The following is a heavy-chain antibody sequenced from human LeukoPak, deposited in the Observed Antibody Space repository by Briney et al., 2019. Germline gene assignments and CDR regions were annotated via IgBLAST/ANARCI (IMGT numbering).Heavy chain of an antibody. CDR2: IKQDGSEK. CDR3: ARGVGPRRLGQKYGMDV. J-gene: IGHJ6*02. V-gene: IGHV3-7*03. D-gene: IGHD1-1*01. Sequence: PGGSLRLSCAASGFTFSSYSMNWVRQAPGKGLEWVATIKQDGSEKNYVDSVKGRFTISRDNAKNSLYLQMNSLRAEDTAVYYCARGVGPRRLGQKYGMDVWGQGTTVTVSS. CDR1: GFTFSSYS.